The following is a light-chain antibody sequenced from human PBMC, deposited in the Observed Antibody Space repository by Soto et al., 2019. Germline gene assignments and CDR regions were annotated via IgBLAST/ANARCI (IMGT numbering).Light chain of an antibody. V-gene: IGKV3-11*01. CDR1: QSVSNY. CDR2: DVS. J-gene: IGKJ4*01. CDR3: QHRVNGPT. Sequence: IVLTQSPATLSLSPGERATLSCRAGQSVSNYLGWYQQKSGQAPRLLISDVSKRATGIPATFSGSGSGPDFTLTISSLEPEDFAVYYCQHRVNGPTFGGGTKVEIK.